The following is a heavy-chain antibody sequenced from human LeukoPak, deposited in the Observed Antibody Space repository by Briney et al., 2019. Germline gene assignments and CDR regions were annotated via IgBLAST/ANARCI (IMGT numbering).Heavy chain of an antibody. CDR1: GYSISNDYY. J-gene: IGHJ4*02. CDR3: ARGPRRRITIFGVAI. Sequence: SETLSLTCTVSGYSISNDYYWDWIRQPPGKGLEWIGEINHSGSTNYNPSLKSRVTISVDTSKNQFSLELSSVTAADTAVYYCARGPRRRITIFGVAIWGQGTLVTVSS. V-gene: IGHV4-38-2*02. D-gene: IGHD3-3*01. CDR2: INHSGST.